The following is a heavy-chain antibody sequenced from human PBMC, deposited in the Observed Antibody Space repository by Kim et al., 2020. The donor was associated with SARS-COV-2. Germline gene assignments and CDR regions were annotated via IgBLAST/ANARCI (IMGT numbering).Heavy chain of an antibody. V-gene: IGHV4-59*08. CDR3: ARQPYSGSAYYFDP. Sequence: SETLSLTCTVSGGPIIDYYWSWIRQRPGKGLEWIGYIFHTGSTNYNPSLKSRATISVDTSKNQLSLKLTSVTAADTAVYYCARQPYSGSAYYFDPWGQGT. CDR1: GGPIIDYY. D-gene: IGHD6-13*01. J-gene: IGHJ4*02. CDR2: IFHTGST.